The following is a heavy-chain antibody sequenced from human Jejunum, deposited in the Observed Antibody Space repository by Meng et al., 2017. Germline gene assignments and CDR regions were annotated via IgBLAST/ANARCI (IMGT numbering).Heavy chain of an antibody. Sequence: GESLKISCAASGFSFSTYAMSWIRQAPGKGLEWVSVISDSGGRIYYADSVRGRFTISRDNSKSTVYLQMDSLRAEDTAVYYCAKGGYSFGYNDFWGHGNLVNVSS. CDR2: ISDSGGRI. V-gene: IGHV3-23*01. D-gene: IGHD5-18*01. CDR3: AKGGYSFGYNDF. CDR1: GFSFSTYA. J-gene: IGHJ5*01.